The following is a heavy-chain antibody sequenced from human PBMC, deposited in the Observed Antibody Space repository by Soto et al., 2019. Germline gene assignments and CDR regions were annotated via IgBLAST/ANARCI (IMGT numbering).Heavy chain of an antibody. D-gene: IGHD3-10*01. Sequence: EVQLLESGGGLVQPGGSLRLSCAASGFTFSSYAMSWVRQAPGKGLEWVSAISGSGGSTYYADSVKGRFTISRDNSKNTLYLQMNSLRAEDTAVHYCAKTSRTVRGVSDGMDVWGQGTTVTVSS. V-gene: IGHV3-23*01. CDR2: ISGSGGST. CDR1: GFTFSSYA. J-gene: IGHJ6*02. CDR3: AKTSRTVRGVSDGMDV.